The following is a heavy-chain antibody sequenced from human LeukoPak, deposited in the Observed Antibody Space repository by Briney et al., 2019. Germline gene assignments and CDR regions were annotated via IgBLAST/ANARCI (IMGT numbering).Heavy chain of an antibody. CDR1: GFTFSSYA. CDR3: ARGDTTWELPHDY. Sequence: GGSLRLSCAASGFTFSSYAMSWVRQAPGKGLEWVSAISGSGGITSYADSVKGRFTISRDNSKNTLYLQMNSLRAEDTAVYYCARGDTTWELPHDYWGQGTLVTVSS. D-gene: IGHD1-26*01. J-gene: IGHJ4*02. CDR2: ISGSGGIT. V-gene: IGHV3-23*01.